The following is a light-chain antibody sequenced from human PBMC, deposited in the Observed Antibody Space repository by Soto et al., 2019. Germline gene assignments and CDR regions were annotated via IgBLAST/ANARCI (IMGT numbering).Light chain of an antibody. CDR3: QQRSDWSWT. CDR1: QSVSNH. J-gene: IGKJ1*01. CDR2: DAS. Sequence: EIVLTQSPATLSLSPGERATLSCRASQSVSNHLAWYQQKPGQAPRLLISDASDRATGMPARFSGSGSGTEFTLTISSLEPEDFAVYYCQQRSDWSWTFGQGTKVEIK. V-gene: IGKV3-11*01.